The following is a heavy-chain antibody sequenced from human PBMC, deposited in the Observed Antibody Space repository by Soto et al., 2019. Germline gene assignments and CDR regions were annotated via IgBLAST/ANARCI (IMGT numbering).Heavy chain of an antibody. V-gene: IGHV4-30-4*01. CDR1: GGSISSGDYY. Sequence: QVQLQESGPGLVKPSQTLSLTCTVSGGSISSGDYYWSWIRQPPGKGLEWIGYIYYSGSTYYNPSLKSRVTISVDTSKNQFSLKLSSVTAADTAVYYCARDPLIATPFGGYYYGMDVWGQGTTVTVSS. CDR3: ARDPLIATPFGGYYYGMDV. D-gene: IGHD3-10*01. J-gene: IGHJ6*02. CDR2: IYYSGST.